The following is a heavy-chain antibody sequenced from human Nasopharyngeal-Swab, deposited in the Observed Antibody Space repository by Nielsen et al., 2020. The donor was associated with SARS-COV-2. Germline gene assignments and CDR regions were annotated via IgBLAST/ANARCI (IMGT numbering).Heavy chain of an antibody. CDR3: AHSEIVVVPAAKPWFDP. J-gene: IGHJ5*02. V-gene: IGHV2-5*01. CDR1: GFSLSTSGVG. CDR2: IYWNDDK. D-gene: IGHD2-2*01. Sequence: SGPTLVKPTQTITLTCTFSGFSLSTSGVGVGWIRQPPGKALEWLALIYWNDDKRYSPSLKSRLTITKDTSKNQVVLTMTNMDPVDTATYYCAHSEIVVVPAAKPWFDPWGQGTLVTVSS.